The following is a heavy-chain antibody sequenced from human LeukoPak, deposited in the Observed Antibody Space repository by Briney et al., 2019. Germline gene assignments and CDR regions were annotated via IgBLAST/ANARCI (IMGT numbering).Heavy chain of an antibody. CDR2: IHYTGST. V-gene: IGHV4-39*01. J-gene: IGHJ5*02. CDR1: GGSISSSSYY. Sequence: SETLSLTCTVSGGSISSSSYYWGWIRQPPGKGLEWIGNIHYTGSTYYNPSLKSRVTISVDTSKNQFSLKMGSVTAADTAVYYCARVRSAYCGGDCYRRWFDPWGQGTLVTVSS. D-gene: IGHD2-21*02. CDR3: ARVRSAYCGGDCYRRWFDP.